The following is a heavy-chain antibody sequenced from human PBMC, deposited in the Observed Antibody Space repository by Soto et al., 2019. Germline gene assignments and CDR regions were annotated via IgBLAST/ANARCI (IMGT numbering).Heavy chain of an antibody. CDR3: AKEKISTRCCNWFDP. CDR2: ISGSGGST. CDR1: GFIFSSYA. V-gene: IGHV3-23*01. Sequence: ELQLLESGGGLVQPGGSLRLSCAASGFIFSSYAMSWVRQAPGKGLEWVSAISGSGGSTYYADSVKGRFTISRDNSKNTLDLQMNSLRAADTAVYYCAKEKISTRCCNWFDPWGQGTLVTVSS. D-gene: IGHD2-2*01. J-gene: IGHJ5*02.